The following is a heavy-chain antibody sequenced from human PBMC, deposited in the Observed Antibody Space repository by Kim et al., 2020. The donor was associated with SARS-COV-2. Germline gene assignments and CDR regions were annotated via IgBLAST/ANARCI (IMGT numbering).Heavy chain of an antibody. J-gene: IGHJ6*02. Sequence: SVKGRFTISRDNSKNTLYLQMNSLRAEDTAVYYCARERHPRPYYYYGMDVWGQGTTVTVSS. V-gene: IGHV3-66*01. CDR3: ARERHPRPYYYYGMDV. D-gene: IGHD6-6*01.